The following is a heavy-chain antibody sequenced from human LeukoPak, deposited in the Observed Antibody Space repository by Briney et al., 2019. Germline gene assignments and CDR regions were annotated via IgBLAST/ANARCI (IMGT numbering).Heavy chain of an antibody. D-gene: IGHD3-22*01. Sequence: PGGSLRLSCAASGFTFSSYTMHWVRQAPGKGLEWVAVISYDGSNKYYADSVKGRFTISRDNSKNTLYLQMNSLRAEDTAVYYCAKVGRGYYDSSGYYFDYWGQGTLVTVSS. CDR3: AKVGRGYYDSSGYYFDY. J-gene: IGHJ4*02. CDR1: GFTFSSYT. CDR2: ISYDGSNK. V-gene: IGHV3-30*04.